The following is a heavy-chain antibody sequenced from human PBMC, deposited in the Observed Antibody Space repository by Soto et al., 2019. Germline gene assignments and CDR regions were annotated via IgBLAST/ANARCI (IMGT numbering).Heavy chain of an antibody. CDR2: IYYSGST. Sequence: SETLSLTCTVSGGSISSGDYYWSWIRQPPGKGLEWIGYIYYSGSTYYNPSLKSRVTISVDTSKNQFSLKLSSVTAADTAVYYCARVFGWNRNWFDPWGQGTLVTVSS. CDR3: ARVFGWNRNWFDP. CDR1: GGSISSGDYY. D-gene: IGHD1-1*01. V-gene: IGHV4-30-4*01. J-gene: IGHJ5*02.